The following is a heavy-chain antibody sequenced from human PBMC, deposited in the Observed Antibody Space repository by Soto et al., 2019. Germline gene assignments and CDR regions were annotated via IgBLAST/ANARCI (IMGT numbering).Heavy chain of an antibody. CDR1: KFTFSTYD. Sequence: GGSLRLSCAASKFTFSTYDMHWVRQAPGKGLEWVAVVSYDGNKRYYADSVRGRFTISRDNSKNTVYLEMNSLRAEDTAVYYCAKGQQLEKDLVDYWGQGTLVTVSS. CDR3: AKGQQLEKDLVDY. CDR2: VSYDGNKR. D-gene: IGHD6-13*01. J-gene: IGHJ4*02. V-gene: IGHV3-30*18.